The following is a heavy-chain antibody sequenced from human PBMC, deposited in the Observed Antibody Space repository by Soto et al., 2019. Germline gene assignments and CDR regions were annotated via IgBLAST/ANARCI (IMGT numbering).Heavy chain of an antibody. CDR3: ISIENFYDSRRPCNY. V-gene: IGHV3-15*07. J-gene: IGHJ4*02. CDR1: GFTFSNAW. Sequence: GGSLRLSCVASGFTFSNAWMNWVRQAPGKGLEWVGRIKSKTDGGTTDYAAPVTGRFTISRDDSKNTLYLQMNSLKSEDTAVYYCISIENFYDSRRPCNYWGQGTLVTVSS. D-gene: IGHD3-22*01. CDR2: IKSKTDGGTT.